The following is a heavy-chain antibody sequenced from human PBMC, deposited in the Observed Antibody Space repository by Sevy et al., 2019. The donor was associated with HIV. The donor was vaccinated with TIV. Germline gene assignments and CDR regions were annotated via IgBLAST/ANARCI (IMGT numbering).Heavy chain of an antibody. CDR1: GFIFSTYS. J-gene: IGHJ4*02. V-gene: IGHV3-30-3*01. CDR2: ISYDGNNK. D-gene: IGHD6-13*01. Sequence: GGSLRLSCAASGFIFSTYSMHWVRQAPGKGLEWVAAISYDGNNKYYADSVKGRFTISRDNPKNTLFLQVNSLRPEDTAVYYCARAYSSWFGTVHYWGQGTLVPVSS. CDR3: ARAYSSWFGTVHY.